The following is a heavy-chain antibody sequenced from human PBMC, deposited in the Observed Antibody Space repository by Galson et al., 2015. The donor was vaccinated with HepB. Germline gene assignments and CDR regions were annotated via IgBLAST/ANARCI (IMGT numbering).Heavy chain of an antibody. J-gene: IGHJ4*02. CDR1: GFTFSDHY. D-gene: IGHD3-16*01. V-gene: IGHV3-72*01. CDR3: ARGRSGGGVYDFDH. Sequence: SLRLSCAASGFTFSDHYMDWVRQAPGKGLEWVGRSRNKGNSYTTEYAASVEGRFTVSRDDSKNSLNLQMNSLKSEDTAVYYCARGRSGGGVYDFDHWGQGTLVTVSS. CDR2: SRNKGNSYTT.